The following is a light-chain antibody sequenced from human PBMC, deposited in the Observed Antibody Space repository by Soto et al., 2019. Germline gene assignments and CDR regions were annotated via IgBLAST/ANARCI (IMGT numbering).Light chain of an antibody. CDR3: HQDKNYPWT. J-gene: IGKJ1*01. Sequence: DIQMTQSPSTLSASVGDRVTITCRPSQSISSWLAWYQQKPGKGPILLIYDASSLESGVPSRFSGSGSGTEFSLTISSLQPDDFATYYCHQDKNYPWTFGQGTKVDIK. CDR1: QSISSW. CDR2: DAS. V-gene: IGKV1-5*01.